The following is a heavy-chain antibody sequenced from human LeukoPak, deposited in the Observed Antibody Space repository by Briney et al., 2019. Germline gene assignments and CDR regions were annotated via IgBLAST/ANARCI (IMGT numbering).Heavy chain of an antibody. CDR2: ISWNSGSI. D-gene: IGHD2-2*02. J-gene: IGHJ4*02. V-gene: IGHV3-9*01. CDR1: GLTVSINY. Sequence: GGSLRLSCAASGLTVSINYMNWVRQAPGKGLEWVSGISWNSGSIGYADSVKGRFTISRDNAKNSLYLQMNSLRAEDTALYYCAKEGGYCSSTSCYTGVLDYWGQGTLVTVSS. CDR3: AKEGGYCSSTSCYTGVLDY.